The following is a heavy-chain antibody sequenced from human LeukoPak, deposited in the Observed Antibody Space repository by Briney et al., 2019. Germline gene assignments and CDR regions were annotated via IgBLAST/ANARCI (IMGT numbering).Heavy chain of an antibody. V-gene: IGHV1-18*01. Sequence: ASVKVSCKASGGTFSSYAVSWVRQAPGRGLEWMGWISAYNGNTNYARKLQGRVTMTTDTSTSTAYMELRSLRSDDTAVYYCAREKSMVRGVIDYWGQGTLVTVSS. D-gene: IGHD3-10*01. CDR3: AREKSMVRGVIDY. J-gene: IGHJ4*02. CDR2: ISAYNGNT. CDR1: GGTFSSYA.